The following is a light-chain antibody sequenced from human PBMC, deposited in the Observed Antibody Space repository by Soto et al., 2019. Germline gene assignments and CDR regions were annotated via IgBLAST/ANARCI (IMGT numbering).Light chain of an antibody. J-gene: IGKJ3*01. CDR3: QQRSNWLFT. CDR1: QSVSSY. Sequence: EIVLTQSPATLSLSPGERATLSCRASQSVSSYLAWYQQKPGQAPRLLIYDASNMATGIPARFSGSGSGTDFTLTISSLELEDFAVYCCQQRSNWLFTCGPGNKVDI. CDR2: DAS. V-gene: IGKV3-11*01.